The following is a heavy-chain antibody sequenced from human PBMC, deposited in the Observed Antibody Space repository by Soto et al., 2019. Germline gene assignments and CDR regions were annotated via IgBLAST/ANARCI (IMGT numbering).Heavy chain of an antibody. V-gene: IGHV3-23*01. Sequence: EVRLLESGGGLVQPGGSLRLSCAASGFTFSVYAMSWVRQAPGKGLEWVSGISGSGDSTHYADSVKGRFTVSRDNSQSMLYLQTNSLRAEDTAIYSCAKALYGGFTYWGQGTLVTVSS. J-gene: IGHJ4*02. CDR3: AKALYGGFTY. CDR1: GFTFSVYA. D-gene: IGHD3-10*01. CDR2: ISGSGDST.